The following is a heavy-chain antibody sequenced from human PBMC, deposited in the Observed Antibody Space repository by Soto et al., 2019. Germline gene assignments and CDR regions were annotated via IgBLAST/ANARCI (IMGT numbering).Heavy chain of an antibody. CDR3: AKSEDIVVVPAAMIPYYYYYMDV. D-gene: IGHD2-2*01. Sequence: VGSLRLSCAASGFTFSSYGMHWVRQAPGKGLEWVAVIPYDGSNKYYADSVKGRFTISRDNSKNTLYLQMNSLRAEDTAVYYCAKSEDIVVVPAAMIPYYYYYMDVWGKGTTVTVSS. J-gene: IGHJ6*03. V-gene: IGHV3-30*18. CDR1: GFTFSSYG. CDR2: IPYDGSNK.